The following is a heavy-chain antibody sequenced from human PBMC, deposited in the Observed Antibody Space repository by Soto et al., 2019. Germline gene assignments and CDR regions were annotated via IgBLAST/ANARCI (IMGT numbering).Heavy chain of an antibody. CDR2: IYYSGST. J-gene: IGHJ3*02. Sequence: SETLSLTCTVSGGSISSYYWSWIRQPPGKGLEWIGYIYYSGSTNYNPSLKSRVTISVDTSKNQFSLKLSSVTAADTAVYYCASRGSHKLGKDGAFDIWGQGTMVTVSS. CDR3: ASRGSHKLGKDGAFDI. D-gene: IGHD7-27*01. CDR1: GGSISSYY. V-gene: IGHV4-59*01.